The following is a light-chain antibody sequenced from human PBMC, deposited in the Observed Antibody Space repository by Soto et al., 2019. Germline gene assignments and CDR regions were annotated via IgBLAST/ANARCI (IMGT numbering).Light chain of an antibody. J-gene: IGLJ1*01. Sequence: QSALTQPASVSGSPGQSITISCTGTSSDVGGYNYVSWHQRHPGKAPKLMVYEVSNRPSGVSNRFSGSKSGNTASLTISGLQAEDEADYYCSSYTSSSTYVFGTGTKGTVL. CDR1: SSDVGGYNY. CDR2: EVS. V-gene: IGLV2-14*01. CDR3: SSYTSSSTYV.